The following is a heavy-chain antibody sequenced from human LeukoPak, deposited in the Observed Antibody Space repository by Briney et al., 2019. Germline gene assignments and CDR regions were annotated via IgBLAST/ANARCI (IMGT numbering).Heavy chain of an antibody. J-gene: IGHJ4*02. Sequence: ASVKVSCKASGYTFTGYYMHWVRQAPGQGLEWMGRINPNSGGTNYAQKFQGRVTMTRDTSISTAYTELSRLRSDDTAVYYCARAPYYYDSSGLSYWGQGTLVTVSS. V-gene: IGHV1-2*06. CDR3: ARAPYYYDSSGLSY. D-gene: IGHD3-22*01. CDR1: GYTFTGYY. CDR2: INPNSGGT.